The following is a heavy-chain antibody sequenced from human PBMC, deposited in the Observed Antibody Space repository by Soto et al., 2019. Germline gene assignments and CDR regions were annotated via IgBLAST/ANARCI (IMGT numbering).Heavy chain of an antibody. D-gene: IGHD6-6*01. CDR1: GFKFSNYA. J-gene: IGHJ4*02. V-gene: IGHV3-30*18. CDR3: AKASWSSSSPAPFDY. CDR2: ISYDGSNK. Sequence: GGSLRLSCAASGFKFSNYAMHWARQAPGKGLEWVAVISYDGSNKYYADSVKGRFTISRDNSKNTLYLQMNSLRAEDTAVYYCAKASWSSSSPAPFDYWGQGTLVTVSS.